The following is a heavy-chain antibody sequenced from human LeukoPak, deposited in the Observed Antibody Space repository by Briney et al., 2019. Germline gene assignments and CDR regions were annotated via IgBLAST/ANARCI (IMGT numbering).Heavy chain of an antibody. J-gene: IGHJ4*02. Sequence: SETLSLTCTVSGGSISSYYWSWIRQPAGKGLEWIGRIYTSGSTNYNPSLKSRVTMSVDTSKNQFSLKLSSVTAADTAVYYCATTMVRGVMSDYRGQGTLVTVSS. CDR3: ATTMVRGVMSDY. CDR2: IYTSGST. V-gene: IGHV4-4*07. CDR1: GGSISSYY. D-gene: IGHD3-10*01.